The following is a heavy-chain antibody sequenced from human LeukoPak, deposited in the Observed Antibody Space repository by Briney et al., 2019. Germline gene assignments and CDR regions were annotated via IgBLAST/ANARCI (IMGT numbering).Heavy chain of an antibody. CDR1: GYTFTSYG. CDR3: AKTVYTAMVIDCGGDCYPSYYFDY. J-gene: IGHJ4*02. Sequence: ASVKVSCKASGYTFTSYGISWVRQAPGQGLEWMGWISAYNGNTNYAQKLQGRVTMTTDTSTSTAYMELRSLRSDDTAVYYCAKTVYTAMVIDCGGDCYPSYYFDYWGQGTLVTVSS. D-gene: IGHD2-21*01. CDR2: ISAYNGNT. V-gene: IGHV1-18*01.